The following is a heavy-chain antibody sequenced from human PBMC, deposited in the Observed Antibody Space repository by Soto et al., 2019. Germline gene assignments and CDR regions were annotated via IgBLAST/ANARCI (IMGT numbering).Heavy chain of an antibody. CDR3: ARYSRSGSSHGWFAS. V-gene: IGHV4-59*08. Sequence: PSETLSLTCTVSGGSISSYYWSWIRQPPGKGLEWIGYIYYSGSTNYNPSLKSRDTISVDTSKNKYSLKLSSETAADTSVYYCARYSRSGSSHGWFASWGQGTLVTVSS. CDR1: GGSISSYY. CDR2: IYYSGST. J-gene: IGHJ5*01. D-gene: IGHD1-26*01.